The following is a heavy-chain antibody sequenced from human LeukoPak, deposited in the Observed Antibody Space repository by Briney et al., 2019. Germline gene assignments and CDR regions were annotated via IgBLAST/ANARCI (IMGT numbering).Heavy chain of an antibody. D-gene: IGHD3-10*01. Sequence: PSETLSLTCAVSGGSFSGYYWSWIRQPPGKGLEWIGEINHSGSTNYNPSLKSRVTISVDTSKNQFSLKLSSVTAADTAVYYCARPTTGYGSGSYYYGYWGQGTLVTVSS. CDR2: INHSGST. CDR3: ARPTTGYGSGSYYYGY. V-gene: IGHV4-34*01. J-gene: IGHJ4*02. CDR1: GGSFSGYY.